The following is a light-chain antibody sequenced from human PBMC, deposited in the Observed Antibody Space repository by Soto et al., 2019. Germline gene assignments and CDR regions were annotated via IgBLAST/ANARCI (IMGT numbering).Light chain of an antibody. CDR2: EAS. CDR3: CSYGRSVV. V-gene: IGLV2-23*01. J-gene: IGLJ2*01. Sequence: HSVLTQPASVSGSPGQSINISCTGISNDVGPYNLVSWYQHHPGKAPKLIIYEASKRPSGVPNRFSGSKSGNPASLTISGLHAEDEADYYCCSYGRSVVFGGGTKVTVL. CDR1: SNDVGPYNL.